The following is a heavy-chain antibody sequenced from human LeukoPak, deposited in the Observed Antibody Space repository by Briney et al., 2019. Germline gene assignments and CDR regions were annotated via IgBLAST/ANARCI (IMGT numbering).Heavy chain of an antibody. CDR2: INHSGST. Sequence: PSETLSLTCTVSGGSLGNSSYYWGWIRQPPGKGLEWIGEINHSGSTNYNPSLKNRVTISVDTSKNQFSLKLSSVTAADTAVYYCARADIVDTFIDYWGQGTLVTVSS. J-gene: IGHJ4*02. V-gene: IGHV4-39*07. CDR1: GGSLGNSSYY. CDR3: ARADIVDTFIDY. D-gene: IGHD5-12*01.